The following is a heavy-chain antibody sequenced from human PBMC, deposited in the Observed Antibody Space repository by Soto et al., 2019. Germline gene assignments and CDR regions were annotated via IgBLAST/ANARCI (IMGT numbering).Heavy chain of an antibody. D-gene: IGHD3-3*01. CDR3: AADSHYDFWSGYYINWFDP. V-gene: IGHV1-58*01. J-gene: IGHJ5*02. Sequence: GASVKVSCKASGFTFTSSAVQWVRQARGQRLEWIGWIVVGSGNTNYAQKFQERVTITRDMSTSTAYMELSSLRSEDTAVYYCAADSHYDFWSGYYINWFDPWGQGTLVTVSS. CDR1: GFTFTSSA. CDR2: IVVGSGNT.